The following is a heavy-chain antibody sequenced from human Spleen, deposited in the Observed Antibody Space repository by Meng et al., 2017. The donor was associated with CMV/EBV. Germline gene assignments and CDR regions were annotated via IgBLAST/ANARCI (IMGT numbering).Heavy chain of an antibody. CDR1: GFTFSRYG. V-gene: IGHV3-30*03. CDR2: ISSDGSSK. J-gene: IGHJ4*02. CDR3: SGDSSGSAFDY. Sequence: SGGASGFTFSRYGMHWVRQAPGKGLEWVAVISSDGSSKYYADSVKGRFTISRDNSKNTLYLQMSSLRAEDTAVYYCSGDSSGSAFDYWGQGTLVTVSS. D-gene: IGHD3-22*01.